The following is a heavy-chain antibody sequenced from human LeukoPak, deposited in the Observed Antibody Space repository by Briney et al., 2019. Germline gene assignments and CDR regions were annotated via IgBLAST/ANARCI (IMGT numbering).Heavy chain of an antibody. J-gene: IGHJ5*02. Sequence: GESLKVSCKASGYTFTSYDINWVRQATGQGLEWMGWMNPNSGNTGYAQKFQGRVTMTRNTSISTAYMELSSLRSEDTAVYYCARKRPITMKTGYWFDPWGQGTLVTVSS. CDR1: GYTFTSYD. CDR3: ARKRPITMKTGYWFDP. D-gene: IGHD3-22*01. CDR2: MNPNSGNT. V-gene: IGHV1-8*01.